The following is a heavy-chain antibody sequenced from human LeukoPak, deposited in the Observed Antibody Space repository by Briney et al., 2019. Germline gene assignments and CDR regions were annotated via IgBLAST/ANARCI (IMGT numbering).Heavy chain of an antibody. Sequence: ASVKVFCKASGYTFTSYGISWVRQAPGQGLEWMGWISAYNGNTNYAQKLQGRVTMTTDTSTSTAYMELRSLRSDDTAVYYCAVVYCSSTSCQPPDPWGQGTLVTVSS. D-gene: IGHD2-2*01. CDR2: ISAYNGNT. CDR3: AVVYCSSTSCQPPDP. J-gene: IGHJ5*02. V-gene: IGHV1-18*01. CDR1: GYTFTSYG.